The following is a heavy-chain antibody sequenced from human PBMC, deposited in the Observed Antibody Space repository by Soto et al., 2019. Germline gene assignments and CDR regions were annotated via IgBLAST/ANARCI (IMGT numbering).Heavy chain of an antibody. D-gene: IGHD1-26*01. CDR3: ARSDVGLISFRAGFDH. J-gene: IGHJ4*02. V-gene: IGHV4-4*02. Sequence: QVQLQESGPGLVKPSGTLSLICAVSGGSISSNNGWSWVRQPPGKGLEWIGEIYHSGSTNYNPSLKSRVTIAVDKSKNQFFLQLTSVTAADTAVYYCARSDVGLISFRAGFDHWGQGTLVTVSS. CDR1: GGSISSNNG. CDR2: IYHSGST.